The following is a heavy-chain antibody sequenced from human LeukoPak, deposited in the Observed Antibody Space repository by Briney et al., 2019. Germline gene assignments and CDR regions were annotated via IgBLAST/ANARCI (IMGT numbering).Heavy chain of an antibody. CDR2: ISSSSSYI. Sequence: PGGSLRLSCAASAFTFSSYSMNWVRQAPGKGLEWVSSISSSSSYIYYADSMKGRFTISRDNAKNSLYLQMNSLRAEDTAVYYCAELGITMIGGVWGKGTTVTISS. D-gene: IGHD3-10*02. CDR1: AFTFSSYS. CDR3: AELGITMIGGV. V-gene: IGHV3-21*01. J-gene: IGHJ6*04.